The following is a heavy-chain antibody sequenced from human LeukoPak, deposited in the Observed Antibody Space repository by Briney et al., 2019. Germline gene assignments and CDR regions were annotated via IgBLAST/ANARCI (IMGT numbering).Heavy chain of an antibody. CDR3: ARRLGYSYGDY. CDR2: MSPNSGDT. D-gene: IGHD5-18*01. CDR1: GYTFTTHD. Sequence: ASVKVSCKASGYTFTTHDINWVRQATGQGLEWMGWMSPNSGDTGYAQKFQGRVTMTSDSSISTAFMELSSLRSEDTAVYYCARRLGYSYGDYWGQGTLVTVSS. J-gene: IGHJ4*02. V-gene: IGHV1-8*01.